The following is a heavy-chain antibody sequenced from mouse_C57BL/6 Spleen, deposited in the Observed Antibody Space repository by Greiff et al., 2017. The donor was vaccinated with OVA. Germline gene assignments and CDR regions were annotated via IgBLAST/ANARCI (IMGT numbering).Heavy chain of an antibody. D-gene: IGHD1-2*01. Sequence: QVQLQQPGAELVRPGTSVKLSCKASGYTFTSYWMHWVKQRPGQGLEWIGVIDPSDSYTNYNQKFKGKATLTVDTSSSTAYMQLSSLTSEDSAVYYCAFIQEGFAYWGQGTTLTVSS. J-gene: IGHJ2*01. CDR2: IDPSDSYT. CDR1: GYTFTSYW. CDR3: AFIQEGFAY. V-gene: IGHV1-59*01.